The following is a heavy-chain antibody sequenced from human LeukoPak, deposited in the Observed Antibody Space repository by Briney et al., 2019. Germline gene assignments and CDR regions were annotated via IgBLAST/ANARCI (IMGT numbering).Heavy chain of an antibody. D-gene: IGHD6-6*01. CDR3: ARDKGTSYLSSFDY. J-gene: IGHJ4*02. CDR2: ISNSGSGT. CDR1: GFTFSSYA. Sequence: GGSLRLSCAASGFTFSSYAMRWVRQAPGKGLEWVSAISNSGSGTAYVDSVKGRFTISRDNSKNTLYLQMNSLRAADTAVYYCARDKGTSYLSSFDYWAREPWSPSPQ. V-gene: IGHV3-23*01.